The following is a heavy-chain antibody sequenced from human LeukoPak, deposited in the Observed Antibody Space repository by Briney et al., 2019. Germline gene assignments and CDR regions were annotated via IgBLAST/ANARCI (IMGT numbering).Heavy chain of an antibody. Sequence: GGSLRLSCAASGFAFSSYNMNWVRQAPGKGLEWISYIGSSGSPAHYADSVRGRFTISRDNAKNSLYLQMNSLRDDDTALYYCARRPYSDTSGRLSDVWGQGTTVTVSS. CDR3: ARRPYSDTSGRLSDV. CDR2: IGSSGSPA. CDR1: GFAFSSYN. D-gene: IGHD3-22*01. V-gene: IGHV3-48*02. J-gene: IGHJ6*02.